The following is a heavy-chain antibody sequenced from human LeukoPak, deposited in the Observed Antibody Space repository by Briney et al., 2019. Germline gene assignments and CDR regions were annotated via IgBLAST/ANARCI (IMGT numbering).Heavy chain of an antibody. J-gene: IGHJ4*02. CDR3: ARGWNSDYFDY. D-gene: IGHD1-7*01. V-gene: IGHV3-21*01. CDR2: ISTSSSYI. Sequence: GGSLRLSCAASGISFSSYSMNWVRQAPGKGLEWVSSISTSSSYIYYADSVKGRFTISRDNAKNSLYLQMNSLRAEDTAVYYCARGWNSDYFDYWGQGTLVTVSS. CDR1: GISFSSYS.